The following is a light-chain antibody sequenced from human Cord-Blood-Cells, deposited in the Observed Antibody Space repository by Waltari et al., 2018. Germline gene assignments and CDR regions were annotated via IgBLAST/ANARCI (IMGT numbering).Light chain of an antibody. CDR2: RNN. CDR1: SSTLGSNT. J-gene: IGLJ3*02. CDR3: AAWDDSLNGNWV. Sequence: QSVLTQPPSASGTPGQRVTISCSGSSSTLGSNTVTWYQQLPGTAPKLLIYRNNQRPSGVPDRFSGSKSGTSASLAISGLQAEDEADYYCAAWDDSLNGNWVFGGGTKLTVL. V-gene: IGLV1-44*01.